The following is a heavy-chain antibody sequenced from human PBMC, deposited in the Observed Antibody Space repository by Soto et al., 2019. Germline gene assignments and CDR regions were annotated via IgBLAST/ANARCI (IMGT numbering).Heavy chain of an antibody. Sequence: PGGSLRLSCVASGFTFSIYAMSWVRQAPGKGLEWVSTISGSGGDIYYADSVKGRFIISRDNPKYTLSLQMDSVRDEDTAVYYCAKGGRGSSGLDFDYWGQGTLVTVSS. CDR3: AKGGRGSSGLDFDY. CDR1: GFTFSIYA. D-gene: IGHD6-6*01. V-gene: IGHV3-23*01. J-gene: IGHJ4*02. CDR2: ISGSGGDI.